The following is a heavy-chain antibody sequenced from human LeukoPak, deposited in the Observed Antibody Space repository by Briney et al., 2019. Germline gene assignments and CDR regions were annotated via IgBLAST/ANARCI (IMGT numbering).Heavy chain of an antibody. D-gene: IGHD3-3*01. CDR1: GYTFISYQ. Sequence: ASVKVSCKASGYTFISYQMHWVRQAPGQGLEWMGIINPTGGSTSHAQKFQGRVTMTRDTSTSTVYMELSSLRSEDTAVYYCARAPYDFWSGAFDYWGQGTLVTVSS. V-gene: IGHV1-46*01. CDR2: INPTGGST. J-gene: IGHJ4*02. CDR3: ARAPYDFWSGAFDY.